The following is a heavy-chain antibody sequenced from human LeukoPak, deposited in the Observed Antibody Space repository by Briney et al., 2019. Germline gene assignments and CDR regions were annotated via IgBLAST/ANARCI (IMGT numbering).Heavy chain of an antibody. V-gene: IGHV3-23*01. Sequence: GGSLRLSCAASGFTFSSYAMSWVRQAPGKGLEWVSAISGSGGSTSYADSVKGRFTISRDNSKNTLYLQMNSLRAEDTAVYYCAKSYYDSSGYYRPFDYWGQGTLVTVSS. CDR2: ISGSGGST. J-gene: IGHJ4*02. CDR3: AKSYYDSSGYYRPFDY. CDR1: GFTFSSYA. D-gene: IGHD3-22*01.